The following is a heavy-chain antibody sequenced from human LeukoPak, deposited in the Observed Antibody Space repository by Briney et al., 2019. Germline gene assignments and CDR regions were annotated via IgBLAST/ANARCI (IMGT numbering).Heavy chain of an antibody. CDR2: FDPEDGET. CDR1: GYTLTELS. D-gene: IGHD3-3*02. J-gene: IGHJ4*02. CDR3: ATESRIFGVPPGGY. Sequence: GASVKVSCKVSGYTLTELSMHWVRRAPGKGLEWMGGFDPEDGETIYAQKFQGRVTMTEGTSTDTAYMELSSLRSEDTAVYYCATESRIFGVPPGGYWGQGTLVTVSS. V-gene: IGHV1-24*01.